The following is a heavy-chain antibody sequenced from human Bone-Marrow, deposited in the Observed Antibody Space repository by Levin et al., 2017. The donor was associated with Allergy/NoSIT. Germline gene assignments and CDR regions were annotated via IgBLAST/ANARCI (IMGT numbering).Heavy chain of an antibody. CDR1: GGSMYTTRHY. D-gene: IGHD3-3*01. J-gene: IGHJ5*01. Sequence: SCSVSGGSMYTTRHYWGWIRQAPGKGLEWIGSIFYSGSNFYNPSLNSRVTISLDTSNSRFSLKLSSVTAADTAIYYCATNTFDFASGYPNWFDSWGQGTLVTVSS. V-gene: IGHV4-39*07. CDR3: ATNTFDFASGYPNWFDS. CDR2: IFYSGSN.